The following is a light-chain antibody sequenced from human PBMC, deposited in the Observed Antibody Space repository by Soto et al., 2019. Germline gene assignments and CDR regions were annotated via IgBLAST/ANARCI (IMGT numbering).Light chain of an antibody. CDR2: TAS. J-gene: IGKJ4*01. Sequence: DIQMTHSPSSLSASVGDRVTITCQASQNINNYLNWYQHKPGKAPKLLISTASSLQSGVPSRFSGSGSGTEFTLTISSLQPEDFATYYCQQANSFPLTFGGGTKV. V-gene: IGKV1-12*01. CDR1: QNINNY. CDR3: QQANSFPLT.